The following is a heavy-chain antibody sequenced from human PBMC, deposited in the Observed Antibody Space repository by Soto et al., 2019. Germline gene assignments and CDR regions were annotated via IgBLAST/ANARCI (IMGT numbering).Heavy chain of an antibody. D-gene: IGHD6-19*01. CDR1: GYTFTSYA. CDR3: ARHSSGWSETFDY. CDR2: INAGNGNT. V-gene: IGHV1-3*01. J-gene: IGHJ4*02. Sequence: QVQLVQSGAEVKKPGASVKVSCKASGYTFTSYAMHWVRQAPGQRLEWMGWINAGNGNTKYSQKFQGRVTITRDTPASTAYMELSRLSSEDTAVYYCARHSSGWSETFDYWGQGTLVTVSS.